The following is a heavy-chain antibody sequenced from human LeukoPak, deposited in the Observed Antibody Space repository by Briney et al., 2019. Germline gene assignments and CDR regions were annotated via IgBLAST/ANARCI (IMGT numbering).Heavy chain of an antibody. CDR1: GFPFSSYA. CDR2: ISGSGVST. Sequence: PGGSLRLSCAASGFPFSSYAMSWVRQAPGKGLEWVSAISGSGVSTYYADSVKGRFTISRDNSKNTLYLQMNSLRAEDTAVYYCAMSIREPGWYFDLWGRGTLVIVSS. CDR3: AMSIREPGWYFDL. D-gene: IGHD1-26*01. J-gene: IGHJ2*01. V-gene: IGHV3-23*01.